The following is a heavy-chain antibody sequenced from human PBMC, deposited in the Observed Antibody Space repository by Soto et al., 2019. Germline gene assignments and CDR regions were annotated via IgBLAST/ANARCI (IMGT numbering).Heavy chain of an antibody. D-gene: IGHD4-4*01. CDR2: IYYSGST. J-gene: IGHJ6*02. V-gene: IGHV4-59*01. Sequence: SETLSLTCTVSGGSISSYYWSWIRQPPGKGLEWIGYIYYSGSTNYNPSLKSRVTISVDTSKNQFSLKLSSVTAADTAVYYCARHLQYRDYGMDVWGQGTTVTVS. CDR3: ARHLQYRDYGMDV. CDR1: GGSISSYY.